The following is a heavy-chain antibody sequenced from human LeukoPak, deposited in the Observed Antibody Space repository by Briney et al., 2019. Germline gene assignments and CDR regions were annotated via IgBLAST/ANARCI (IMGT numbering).Heavy chain of an antibody. V-gene: IGHV3-11*04. Sequence: GGSLRLSCAASGFTFSDYYMSWIRQAPGKGLEWVSYISSSGSTIYYADSVKGRFTISRDNAKNSLYLQMNSLRAEDTAVYYCARGRRYCSSTSCYLIDYWGQGTLVTVSS. CDR1: GFTFSDYY. D-gene: IGHD2-2*01. CDR3: ARGRRYCSSTSCYLIDY. CDR2: ISSSGSTI. J-gene: IGHJ4*02.